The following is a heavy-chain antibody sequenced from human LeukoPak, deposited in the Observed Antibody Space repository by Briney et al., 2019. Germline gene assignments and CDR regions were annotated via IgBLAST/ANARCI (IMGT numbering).Heavy chain of an antibody. J-gene: IGHJ4*02. CDR3: ARESNYDSDSDYFDY. Sequence: ASVKVSCKASGYTFTGYYMHWVRQAPGQGLEWMGWINPNSGGTNYAQKFQGRVTMTRDTSISTAYMELSRLRSDDTAVYYCARESNYDSDSDYFDYWGQGTLFTVSS. CDR2: INPNSGGT. D-gene: IGHD3-22*01. CDR1: GYTFTGYY. V-gene: IGHV1-2*02.